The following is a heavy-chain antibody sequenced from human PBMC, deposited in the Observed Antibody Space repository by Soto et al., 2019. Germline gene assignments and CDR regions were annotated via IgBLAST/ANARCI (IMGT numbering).Heavy chain of an antibody. V-gene: IGHV1-46*01. Sequence: QVQLEQSGAEVKKPGASVKVSCKASRYIFTAYSMHWVRRAPGQGLEWMGVVNPSGGSTNYAQKFQGRITLTRDTSKNTVYMDLSSLTSEDTAVYYCAREENCSDGICYSEYFQRWGQGTLVTVSS. CDR1: RYIFTAYS. CDR3: AREENCSDGICYSEYFQR. J-gene: IGHJ1*01. CDR2: VNPSGGST. D-gene: IGHD2-15*01.